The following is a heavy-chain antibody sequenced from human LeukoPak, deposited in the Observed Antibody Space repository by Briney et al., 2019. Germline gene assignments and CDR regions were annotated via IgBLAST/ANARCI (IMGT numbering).Heavy chain of an antibody. V-gene: IGHV3-23*01. CDR3: AKGSSGGRPYYFDY. D-gene: IGHD6-6*01. CDR1: GFTLSSYA. CDR2: ISDSGGST. J-gene: IGHJ4*02. Sequence: GGSLRLSCVASGFTLSSYAMSWVRQAPGKGLEWGAAISDSGGSTYYADSVKGRFTISRDNSKNTVYLQMNSLRAEDTAVYYCAKGSSGGRPYYFDYRGQGTLVTVSS.